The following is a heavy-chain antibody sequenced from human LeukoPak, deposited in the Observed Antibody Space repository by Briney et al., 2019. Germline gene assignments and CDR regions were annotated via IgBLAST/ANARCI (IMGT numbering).Heavy chain of an antibody. CDR2: INHSGSA. D-gene: IGHD2/OR15-2a*01. Sequence: SETLSLTCGVYGGSFSGYYWSWIRQPPGKGLEWLGEINHSGSANYNPSPNRRVTISVDTSKHQFSLRLSAVTVADTAVYYCARARRDSGFYRIDYWGQGALVIVSS. J-gene: IGHJ4*02. CDR3: ARARRDSGFYRIDY. CDR1: GGSFSGYY. V-gene: IGHV4-34*01.